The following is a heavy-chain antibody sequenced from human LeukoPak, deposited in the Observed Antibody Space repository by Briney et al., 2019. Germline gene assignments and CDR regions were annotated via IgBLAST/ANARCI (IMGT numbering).Heavy chain of an antibody. V-gene: IGHV3-11*01. CDR2: ISSSGSIT. Sequence: GGPLRLSVAAPESTLSDANMTWIGKPPGKGLKGVSYISSSGSITYSADSVKGRFTISRDNAKNSLYLQMNSLRVEDTAVYYCARRTILTAPLDYWGQGTLVTVSP. J-gene: IGHJ4*02. CDR1: ESTLSDAN. CDR3: ARRTILTAPLDY. D-gene: IGHD3-9*01.